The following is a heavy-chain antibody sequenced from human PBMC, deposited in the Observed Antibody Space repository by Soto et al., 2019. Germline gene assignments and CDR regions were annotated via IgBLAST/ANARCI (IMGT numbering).Heavy chain of an antibody. CDR2: IIPIFDSA. CDR1: GGSISSFA. Sequence: QVQLVQSGAEVKKPGSSVKVSCKASGGSISSFAISWVRQAPGQGLDWMGGIIPIFDSANYAQKFQGRVTITADAATRTVYMELSSLRSEDTAVYYCARDDGSGWFFEAAWGQGTLVTVSS. J-gene: IGHJ5*02. CDR3: ARDDGSGWFFEAA. V-gene: IGHV1-69*12. D-gene: IGHD6-19*01.